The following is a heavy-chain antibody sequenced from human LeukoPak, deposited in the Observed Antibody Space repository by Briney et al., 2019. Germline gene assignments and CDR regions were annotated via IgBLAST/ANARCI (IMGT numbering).Heavy chain of an antibody. CDR3: TIDIVTGYVDY. Sequence: ASVKVSCKASGGTFSSYAISWVRQAPGQGLEWMGRIIPILGIANYAQKFQGRVTITADKSTSTAYMELSSLRSEDTAVYYCTIDIVTGYVDYWGQGTLVTVSS. J-gene: IGHJ4*02. V-gene: IGHV1-69*04. CDR2: IIPILGIA. D-gene: IGHD3-9*01. CDR1: GGTFSSYA.